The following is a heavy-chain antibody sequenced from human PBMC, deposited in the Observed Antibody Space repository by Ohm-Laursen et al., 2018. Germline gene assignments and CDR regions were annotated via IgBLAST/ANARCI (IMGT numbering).Heavy chain of an antibody. CDR2: ISSGSVTI. V-gene: IGHV3-11*01. Sequence: GSLRLSCSASGFTFSGYAMSWVRQAPGKGLEWISYISSGSVTIHYADSVRGRFTISRDNAKDSLFLQMNSLRAEDTAVYYCARDSSGSGGDSDYWGQGTLVTVSS. J-gene: IGHJ4*02. CDR1: GFTFSGYA. CDR3: ARDSSGSGGDSDY. D-gene: IGHD3-10*01.